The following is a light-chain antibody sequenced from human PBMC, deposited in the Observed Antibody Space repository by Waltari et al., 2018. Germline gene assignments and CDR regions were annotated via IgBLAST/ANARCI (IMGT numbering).Light chain of an antibody. CDR1: HTVNRY. V-gene: IGKV3-11*01. CDR3: QQRAIWPLT. CDR2: DAS. Sequence: EIVSTQAPATLSLSPGESATLSCRASHTVNRYLAWYQPKPGQSPRLLIYDASNRATGIPARFSASGSGTDFTLTISSLETEDFAVYYCQQRAIWPLTFGGGTRVEIK. J-gene: IGKJ4*01.